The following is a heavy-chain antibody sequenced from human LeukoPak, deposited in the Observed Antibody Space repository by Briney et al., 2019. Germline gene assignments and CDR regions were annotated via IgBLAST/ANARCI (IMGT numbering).Heavy chain of an antibody. V-gene: IGHV3-30*02. Sequence: PGRSLRLSCAASGFTFSSYGTHWVRQAPGKGLEWVAFIRYDGGNKYYADSVKGRFTISRDNSKNTLYLQMNSLRAEDTAVYYCAKDRMLFGGPPTDCFDYWGQGTLVTVSS. J-gene: IGHJ4*02. CDR1: GFTFSSYG. D-gene: IGHD3/OR15-3a*01. CDR3: AKDRMLFGGPPTDCFDY. CDR2: IRYDGGNK.